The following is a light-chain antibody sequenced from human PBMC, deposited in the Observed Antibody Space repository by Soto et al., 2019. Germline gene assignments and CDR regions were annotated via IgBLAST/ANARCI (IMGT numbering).Light chain of an antibody. J-gene: IGLJ7*01. V-gene: IGLV7-43*01. CDR3: LLYYGGSYV. CDR1: TGPVTSGFY. Sequence: QAVVTQEPSLTVSPVGTVTLTCASSTGPVTSGFYPHWVQQKPGQAPRTLIYNTTNKHSWTPARFSGSLLGGKAALTLSGVQPEEEADYYCLLYYGGSYVFGAGTQLTVL. CDR2: NTT.